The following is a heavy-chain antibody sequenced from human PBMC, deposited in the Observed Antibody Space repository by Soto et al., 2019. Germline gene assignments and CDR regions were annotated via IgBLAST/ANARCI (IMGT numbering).Heavy chain of an antibody. V-gene: IGHV3-30-3*01. CDR1: GFTFSSYA. J-gene: IGHJ5*02. CDR3: ARAMYRGGFDP. D-gene: IGHD2-8*01. CDR2: ISYDGSNK. Sequence: GGSLRLSCAASGFTFSSYAMHWVRQAPGKGLEWVAVISYDGSNKYYADSVKGRFTISRDNSKNTLYLQMNSLRAEDTAVYYCARAMYRGGFDPWGQGTLVTVPS.